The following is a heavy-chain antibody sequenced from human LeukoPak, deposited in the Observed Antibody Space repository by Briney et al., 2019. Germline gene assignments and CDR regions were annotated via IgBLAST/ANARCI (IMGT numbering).Heavy chain of an antibody. V-gene: IGHV3-48*03. Sequence: GGSLRLSCAASGFTFSSYEMNWVRQAPGKGLEWVSYISSSGSTIYYADSVKGRFTISRDNAKNSLYLQMNSLRAEDTAVYYCARSNLIAAAGTMLDYWGQGTLVTVSS. CDR1: GFTFSSYE. J-gene: IGHJ4*02. D-gene: IGHD6-13*01. CDR3: ARSNLIAAAGTMLDY. CDR2: ISSSGSTI.